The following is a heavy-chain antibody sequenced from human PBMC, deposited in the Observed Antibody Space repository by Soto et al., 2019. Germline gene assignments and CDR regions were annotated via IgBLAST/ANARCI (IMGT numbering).Heavy chain of an antibody. CDR3: ARAPTSRFDY. CDR1: GFTFITFA. V-gene: IGHV3-30-3*01. CDR2: ISADGTNK. J-gene: IGHJ4*02. Sequence: GGSLRLSCSASGFTFITFAVHWLRQAPGKGLEWEAVISADGTNKYYADSVKGRFTISRDNSKNTLFLQMDSLRTEDTAMYYCARAPTSRFDYWGQGTLVTVSS.